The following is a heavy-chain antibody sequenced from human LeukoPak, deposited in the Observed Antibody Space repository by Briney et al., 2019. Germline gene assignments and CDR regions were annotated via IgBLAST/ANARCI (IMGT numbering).Heavy chain of an antibody. V-gene: IGHV3-7*01. Sequence: PGGSLRLSCAVSGLIFRSYWMSWVRQAPGKGLEWVANINQDGSEKYFVDSVKGRFTISRDNAKNSLRLQMNTLRAEDTAVYYCARERDGRFFDYWGQGTLVTVSS. J-gene: IGHJ4*02. D-gene: IGHD5-24*01. CDR2: INQDGSEK. CDR3: ARERDGRFFDY. CDR1: GLIFRSYW.